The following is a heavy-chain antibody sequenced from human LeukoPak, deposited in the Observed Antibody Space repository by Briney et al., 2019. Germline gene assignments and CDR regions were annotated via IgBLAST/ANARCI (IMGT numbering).Heavy chain of an antibody. J-gene: IGHJ5*02. CDR2: IYTSGST. D-gene: IGHD3-22*01. CDR1: GGSISSYY. Sequence: SETLSLTCTVSGGSISSYYWSWIRQPAGKGLEWIGRIYTSGSTNYNPSLKSRVTISVDKSKNQFSLKLSSVTAADTVVYYCARDRGSSGYYGGWFDPWGQGTLVTVSS. CDR3: ARDRGSSGYYGGWFDP. V-gene: IGHV4-4*07.